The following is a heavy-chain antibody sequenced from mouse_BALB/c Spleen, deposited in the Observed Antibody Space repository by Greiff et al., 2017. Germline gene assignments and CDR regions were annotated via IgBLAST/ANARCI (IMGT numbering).Heavy chain of an antibody. CDR1: GYTFTSYT. J-gene: IGHJ2*01. Sequence: QVQLKQSAAELARPGASVKMSCKASGYTFTSYTMHWVKQRPGQGLEWIGYINPSSGYTEYNQKFKDKTTLTADKSSSTAYMQLSSLTSEDSAVYYCARWWETPDFDYWGQGTTLTVSS. CDR3: ARWWETPDFDY. V-gene: IGHV1-4*02. CDR2: INPSSGYT. D-gene: IGHD1-1*02.